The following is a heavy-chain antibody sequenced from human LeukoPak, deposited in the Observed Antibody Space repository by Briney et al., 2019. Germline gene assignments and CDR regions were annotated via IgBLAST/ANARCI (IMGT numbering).Heavy chain of an antibody. CDR3: VRDYLGY. D-gene: IGHD3-16*01. J-gene: IGHJ4*02. CDR2: IKQDGSEK. Sequence: GGSLRLSCAGSGFTFISNWMSWVRQAPGKGPEWVANIKQDGSEKNYVDSVKGRFTISRDNDKDSLYLQMNSLRAEDTAMYYCVRDYLGYWGQGTLVTVSS. CDR1: GFTFISNW. V-gene: IGHV3-7*01.